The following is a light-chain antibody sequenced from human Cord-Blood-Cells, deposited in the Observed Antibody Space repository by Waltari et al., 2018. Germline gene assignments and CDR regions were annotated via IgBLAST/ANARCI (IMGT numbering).Light chain of an antibody. J-gene: IGLJ2*01. CDR2: DDS. CDR3: SSYTSSSTLV. V-gene: IGLV2-14*01. CDR1: RSAVGGYNY. Sequence: QSALTKPASVSGSPGQSITISCTGTRSAVGGYNYVSWYQQNPGKAPKLMIYDDSNRPSGVSNRFSGSKSGNTASLTISGLQAEDEADYYCSSYTSSSTLVFGGGTKLTVL.